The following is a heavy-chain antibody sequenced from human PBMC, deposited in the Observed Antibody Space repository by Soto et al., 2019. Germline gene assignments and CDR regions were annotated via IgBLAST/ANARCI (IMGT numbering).Heavy chain of an antibody. J-gene: IGHJ4*02. CDR3: ARGLSWSGTFDF. V-gene: IGHV4-39*01. Sequence: QRQLRESGPGLVKPSETLSLTCSVSGGSITGSSFSWALIRQSPRTGLQWLGSLSYSGSTYYNPSLEGLVAISADTSKNALSLELKLMSAADTATYFCARGLSWSGTFDFWGRGTLVTVSS. D-gene: IGHD1-26*01. CDR2: LSYSGST. CDR1: GGSITGSSFS.